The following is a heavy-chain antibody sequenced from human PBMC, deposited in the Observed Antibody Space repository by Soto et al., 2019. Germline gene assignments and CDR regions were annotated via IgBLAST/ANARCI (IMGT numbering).Heavy chain of an antibody. D-gene: IGHD2-15*01. CDR3: ALGWTRDAFDI. CDR2: ISYDGSNK. CDR1: GFTFSSYA. J-gene: IGHJ3*02. V-gene: IGHV3-30-3*01. Sequence: QVQLVESGGGVVQPGRSLRLSCAASGFTFSSYAMHWVRQAPGKGLEWVAVISYDGSNKYYADSVKGRFTISRDNSKNTLCLQMNSLRAEDTAVYYCALGWTRDAFDIWGQGTMVTVSS.